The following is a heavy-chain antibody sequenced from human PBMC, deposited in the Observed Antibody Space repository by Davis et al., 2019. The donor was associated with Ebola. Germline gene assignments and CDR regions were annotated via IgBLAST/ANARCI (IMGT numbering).Heavy chain of an antibody. J-gene: IGHJ4*02. CDR3: AGELIAAAGNGYYFDY. CDR1: GYTFTSYG. Sequence: ASVKVSCKASGYTFTSYGISWVRQAPGQGLEWMGIINPSGGSTSYAQKFQGRVTITADESTSTAYMELSSLRSEDTAVYYCAGELIAAAGNGYYFDYWGQGTLVTVSS. V-gene: IGHV1-46*01. CDR2: INPSGGST. D-gene: IGHD6-13*01.